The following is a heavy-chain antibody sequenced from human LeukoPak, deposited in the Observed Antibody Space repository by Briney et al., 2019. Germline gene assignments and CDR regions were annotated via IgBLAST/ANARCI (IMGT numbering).Heavy chain of an antibody. CDR2: ISYIGTT. Sequence: TPSETLSLTCAVSGDSFSSHYWTWIRPPPGRGLEWIGYISYIGTTNYNPSLKSRVTISIDTSKNQFSLKLSSVTTADTAVYYCARDLVTVTKGFDIWGLGTMVSVSS. V-gene: IGHV4-59*11. D-gene: IGHD4-17*01. CDR3: ARDLVTVTKGFDI. J-gene: IGHJ3*02. CDR1: GDSFSSHY.